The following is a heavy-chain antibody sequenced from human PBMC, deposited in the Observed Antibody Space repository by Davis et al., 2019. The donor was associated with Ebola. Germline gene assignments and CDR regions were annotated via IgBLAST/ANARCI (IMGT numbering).Heavy chain of an antibody. Sequence: PGGSLRLSCAASGFTFSSYWMHWVRQAPGKGLVWISRINSDGSSTSYADSVKGRFTISRDNAKNTLYLQMNSLRAEDTAVYYCARDNQYSGYDSDAFDIWGQGTMVTVSS. V-gene: IGHV3-74*01. D-gene: IGHD5-12*01. J-gene: IGHJ3*02. CDR3: ARDNQYSGYDSDAFDI. CDR1: GFTFSSYW. CDR2: INSDGSST.